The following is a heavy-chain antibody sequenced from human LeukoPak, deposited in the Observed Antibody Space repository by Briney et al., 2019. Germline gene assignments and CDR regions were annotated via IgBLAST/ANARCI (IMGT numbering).Heavy chain of an antibody. CDR1: GYTFTGYY. CDR3: ARAPEYSSSYLIDY. V-gene: IGHV1-2*06. Sequence: GASVKVSCKASGYTFTGYYMHWVRQAPGQGREWMGRINPNSGGTNYAQKFQGRVTMTRDTSISTAYMELSRLRSDDTAVYYCARAPEYSSSYLIDYWGQGTLVTVSS. CDR2: INPNSGGT. D-gene: IGHD6-6*01. J-gene: IGHJ4*02.